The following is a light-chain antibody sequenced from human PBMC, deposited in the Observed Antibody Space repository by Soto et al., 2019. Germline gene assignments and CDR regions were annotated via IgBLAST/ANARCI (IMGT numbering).Light chain of an antibody. CDR2: AAS. CDR1: QSISSY. V-gene: IGKV1-39*01. Sequence: DIQMTQSPYSLSASVGDTVTITCRASQSISSYLNWYQQKPGKAPELLIYAASSLQSGVPLRFSGSGSGTDFTLTISSLQPEDIATDYCQQSYTTPLTFGGGTKVEIK. J-gene: IGKJ4*01. CDR3: QQSYTTPLT.